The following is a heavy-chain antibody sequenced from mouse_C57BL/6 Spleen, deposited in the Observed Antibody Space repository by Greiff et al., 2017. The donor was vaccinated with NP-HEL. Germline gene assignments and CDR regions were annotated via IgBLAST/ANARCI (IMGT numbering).Heavy chain of an antibody. V-gene: IGHV5-16*01. CDR3: AREGGTRDFDD. J-gene: IGHJ2*01. Sequence: EVHLVESEGGLVQPGSSMKLSCTASGFTFSDYYMAWVRQVPEKGLEWVANINYDGSSTYYLDSLKSRFIISIDNAKNILYLQMSSLKSEDTATYYCAREGGTRDFDDWGQGTTLTVSS. D-gene: IGHD3-3*01. CDR1: GFTFSDYY. CDR2: INYDGSST.